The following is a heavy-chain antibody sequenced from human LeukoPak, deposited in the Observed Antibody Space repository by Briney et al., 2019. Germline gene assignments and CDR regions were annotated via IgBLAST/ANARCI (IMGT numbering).Heavy chain of an antibody. Sequence: SVKVSCKASGGTFSSYAISGVRQAPGQGLEWMGGIIPIFGTANYAQKFQGRVTITADESTSTAYMELSSLRSEDTAVYYCARVLPSDVTVTTHWGQGTLVTVSS. V-gene: IGHV1-69*13. CDR1: GGTFSSYA. J-gene: IGHJ4*02. D-gene: IGHD4-17*01. CDR3: ARVLPSDVTVTTH. CDR2: IIPIFGTA.